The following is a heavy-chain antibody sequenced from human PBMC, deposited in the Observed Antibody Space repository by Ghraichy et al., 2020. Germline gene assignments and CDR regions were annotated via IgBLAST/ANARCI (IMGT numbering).Heavy chain of an antibody. CDR3: TRDRATLIWFGEF. Sequence: GVLRLSCTASGFTFGDYAMSWFRQAPGKGLEWVGFIRSKAYGGTTEYAASVKGRFTISRDDSKSIAYLQMNSLKTEDTAVYYCTRDRATLIWFGEFWGQGTLVTVSS. J-gene: IGHJ4*02. CDR1: GFTFGDYA. D-gene: IGHD3-10*01. V-gene: IGHV3-49*03. CDR2: IRSKAYGGTT.